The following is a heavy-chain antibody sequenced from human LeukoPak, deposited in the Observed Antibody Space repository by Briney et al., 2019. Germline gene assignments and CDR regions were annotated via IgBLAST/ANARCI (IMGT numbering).Heavy chain of an antibody. V-gene: IGHV3-23*01. CDR1: GFNFNIHS. Sequence: GGSLRLSCTASGFNFNIHSMSWVRQAPGKGLEWVSAIGSYGTNTFYADSVKGGFTVSRDNFRDTLYLQMNSLRAEDTAVYYCAKARDNPYSYHDFWGQGTLVTVSS. D-gene: IGHD1-14*01. CDR2: IGSYGTNT. CDR3: AKARDNPYSYHDF. J-gene: IGHJ4*02.